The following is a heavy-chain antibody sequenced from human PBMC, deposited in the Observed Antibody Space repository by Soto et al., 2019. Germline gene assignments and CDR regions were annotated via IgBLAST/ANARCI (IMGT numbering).Heavy chain of an antibody. CDR2: INHSGST. CDR1: GGSFSGYY. V-gene: IGHV4-34*01. CDR3: ARGGRIRYCSSTSCSRFDP. D-gene: IGHD2-2*01. J-gene: IGHJ5*02. Sequence: SETLSLTCAVYGGSFSGYYWSWVRQPPGKGLEWIGEINHSGSTNYNPSLKSRVTISVDTSKNQFSLKLSSVTAADTAVYYCARGGRIRYCSSTSCSRFDPWGQGTLVTVS.